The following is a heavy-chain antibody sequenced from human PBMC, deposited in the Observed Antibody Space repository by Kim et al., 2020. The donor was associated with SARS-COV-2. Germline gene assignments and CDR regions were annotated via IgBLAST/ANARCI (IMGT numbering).Heavy chain of an antibody. CDR1: GFTFGDYA. CDR2: IRSKAYGGTT. Sequence: GGSLRLSCTASGFTFGDYAMSWFRQAPGKGLEWVGFIRSKAYGGTTEYAASVKGRFTISRDDSKSIAYLQMNSLKTEDTAVYYCTRDAASPLNYYYYGMDVWGQGTTVTVSS. CDR3: TRDAASPLNYYYYGMDV. D-gene: IGHD6-25*01. V-gene: IGHV3-49*03. J-gene: IGHJ6*02.